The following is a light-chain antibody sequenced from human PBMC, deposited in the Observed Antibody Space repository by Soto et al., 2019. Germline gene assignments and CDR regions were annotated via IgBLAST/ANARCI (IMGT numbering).Light chain of an antibody. CDR2: DAS. Sequence: EIVMTQSPATLSLSPGDRATLSCRASQSVSSHLAWYQQSPGQSPSFLIYDASNRSTGIPARFIGSGSWTDFTLSFSSLEPEDFAIYFWHQRSRWSTCSQGTKVDIK. J-gene: IGKJ1*01. CDR1: QSVSSH. V-gene: IGKV3-11*01. CDR3: HQRSRWST.